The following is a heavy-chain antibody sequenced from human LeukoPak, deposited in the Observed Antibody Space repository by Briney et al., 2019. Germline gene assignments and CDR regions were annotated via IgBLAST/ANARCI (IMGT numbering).Heavy chain of an antibody. J-gene: IGHJ4*02. Sequence: GGSLRLSCAASGFTFSRYAMHWVRQAPGKGLEYVSAISSNGGSTYYADSVKGRFTISRDNSKNTLYLQMSSLRAEDTAVYYCVKGVAGTEGFDYWGQGTLVTVSS. CDR3: VKGVAGTEGFDY. D-gene: IGHD6-13*01. CDR2: ISSNGGST. V-gene: IGHV3-64D*09. CDR1: GFTFSRYA.